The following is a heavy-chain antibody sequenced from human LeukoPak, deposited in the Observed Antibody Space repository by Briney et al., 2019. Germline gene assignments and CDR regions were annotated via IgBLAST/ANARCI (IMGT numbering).Heavy chain of an antibody. CDR2: INPSGGST. CDR3: ARAYYYDSSGYYNFDY. CDR1: GYTFTSYY. V-gene: IGHV1-46*03. Sequence: ASVKVSCKASGYTFTSYYMHWMRQAPGQGLEWMGIINPSGGSTSYAQKFQGRVTMTRDTSTSTVYMELSSLRSEDTAVYYCARAYYYDSSGYYNFDYWGQGTLVTVSS. D-gene: IGHD3-22*01. J-gene: IGHJ4*02.